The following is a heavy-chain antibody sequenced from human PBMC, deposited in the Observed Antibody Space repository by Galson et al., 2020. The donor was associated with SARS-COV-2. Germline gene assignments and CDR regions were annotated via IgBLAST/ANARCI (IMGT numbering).Heavy chain of an antibody. D-gene: IGHD3-3*01. Sequence: GESLKISCAASGFTFSSYHMKWVRQAPGKGLEWISYISTSGSAIYYGDSVKGRFTISRDNAKNSLYLQMNSLRAEDTAVYYCARVFAAYYFDYWGQGVLVTVSS. V-gene: IGHV3-48*03. J-gene: IGHJ4*02. CDR2: ISTSGSAI. CDR1: GFTFSSYH. CDR3: ARVFAAYYFDY.